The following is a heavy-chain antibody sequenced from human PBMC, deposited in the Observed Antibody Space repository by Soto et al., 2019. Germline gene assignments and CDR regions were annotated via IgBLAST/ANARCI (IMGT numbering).Heavy chain of an antibody. J-gene: IGHJ6*02. Sequence: QLQLQESGSGLVKPSQTLSLTCAVSGGSISSGGYSWSWIRQPPGKGLEWIGYIYHSGSTYYNPALKSRATISVDRSKNQFSRKLSSVTAADTAVYYCAREAAAGTPHQGYGMDVWGQGTTVTVSS. CDR1: GGSISSGGYS. CDR2: IYHSGST. V-gene: IGHV4-30-2*01. CDR3: AREAAAGTPHQGYGMDV. D-gene: IGHD6-13*01.